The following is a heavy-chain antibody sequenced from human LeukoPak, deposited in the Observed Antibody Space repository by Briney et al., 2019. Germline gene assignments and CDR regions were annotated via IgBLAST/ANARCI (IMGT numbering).Heavy chain of an antibody. CDR1: GFTFSSYG. V-gene: IGHV3-30*02. CDR2: IRYDGSNK. CDR3: AKGSSTSCSFDY. Sequence: GGSLRLSCAASGFTFSSYGMHWVRQAPGKGLEWVAFIRYDGSNKYYADSVKGRFTISRDNSKNTLYLQMDSLRAENTAVYYCAKGSSTSCSFDYWGQGTLVTVSS. D-gene: IGHD2-2*01. J-gene: IGHJ4*02.